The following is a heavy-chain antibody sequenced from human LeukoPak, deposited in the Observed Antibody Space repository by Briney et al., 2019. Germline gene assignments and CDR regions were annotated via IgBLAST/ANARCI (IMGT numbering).Heavy chain of an antibody. Sequence: GASVKVSCKASGYTFTDYYIHWVRQAPGQGLEWMAMISPSGGSPKYAQGVQGRVTLTTDMSTSTVYMDLSSLRSEDTAIYYCARAVCSSATCYWRWFDPWGQGTLVTVSS. V-gene: IGHV1-46*01. D-gene: IGHD2-2*01. CDR1: GYTFTDYY. CDR3: ARAVCSSATCYWRWFDP. CDR2: ISPSGGSP. J-gene: IGHJ5*02.